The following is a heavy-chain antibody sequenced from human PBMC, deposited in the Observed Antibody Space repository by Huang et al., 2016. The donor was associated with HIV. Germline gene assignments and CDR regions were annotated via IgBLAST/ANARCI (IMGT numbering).Heavy chain of an antibody. D-gene: IGHD6-19*01. CDR3: ALKGDSSGWEYFRH. Sequence: QVQLVESGGGVVQPGRSLRLSCAASGFIFSNYGMHWVRQGPVKGLEWVELISYDGSNKYYTDSVKGRFSISRDNSKNTLYLQMNSLRAEDTAVYYCALKGDSSGWEYFRHWGQGTLVTVSS. CDR2: ISYDGSNK. CDR1: GFIFSNYG. J-gene: IGHJ1*01. V-gene: IGHV3-30*03.